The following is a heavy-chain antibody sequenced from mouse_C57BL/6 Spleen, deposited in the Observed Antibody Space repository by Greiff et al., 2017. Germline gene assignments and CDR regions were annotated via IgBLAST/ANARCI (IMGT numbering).Heavy chain of an antibody. V-gene: IGHV5-4*01. CDR2: ISDGGSYT. CDR3: ARDSGNYGYCDV. CDR1: GFTFSSYA. Sequence: EVKLVESGGGLVKPGGSLKLSCAASGFTFSSYAMSWVRQTPEKRLEWVATISDGGSYTYYPDNVKGRFTISRDNAKNNLYLQMSHLKSEDTAMYYCARDSGNYGYCDVWGTGTTVTVSS. D-gene: IGHD1-1*01. J-gene: IGHJ1*03.